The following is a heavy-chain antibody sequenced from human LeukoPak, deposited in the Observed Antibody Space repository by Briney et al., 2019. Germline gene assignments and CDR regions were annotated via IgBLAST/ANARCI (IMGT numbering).Heavy chain of an antibody. CDR2: ILPIFGTA. CDR1: GGTFSSYA. CDR3: ASGDFTWTYWDY. D-gene: IGHD3-3*01. V-gene: IGHV1-69*05. J-gene: IGHJ4*02. Sequence: ASVKVSCKASGGTFSSYAISWVRQAPGQGLEWMGGILPIFGTANYAQKFQGRVTITTDESTSTAYMELSSLRSEDTAVYYCASGDFTWTYWDYWGQGTLVTVSS.